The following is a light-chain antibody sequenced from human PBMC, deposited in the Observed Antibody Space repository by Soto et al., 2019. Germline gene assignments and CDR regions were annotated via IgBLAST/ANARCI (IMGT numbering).Light chain of an antibody. Sequence: QSVLTQPPSVSAAPGQKVTISCSGSSSNLGNNYVSWYQQLPGTAPKLRIYDNNKPPSGIPDPFSGSKSGTSATLGITGLQTGDEADYYCGTWDSSLSAGVFGGGTKLTVL. CDR2: DNN. J-gene: IGLJ2*01. CDR3: GTWDSSLSAGV. CDR1: SSNLGNNY. V-gene: IGLV1-51*01.